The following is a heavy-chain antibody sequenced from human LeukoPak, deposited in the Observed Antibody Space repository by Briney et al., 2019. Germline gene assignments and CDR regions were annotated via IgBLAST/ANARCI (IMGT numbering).Heavy chain of an antibody. CDR3: ARGSTTCYS. CDR2: ITSSGGDK. CDR1: GFTFSDYY. V-gene: IGHV3-11*04. D-gene: IGHD2-2*01. Sequence: PGGSLRLSCATSGFTFSDYYMSWIRQAPGKGLEWVSYITSSGGDKFYADSVKGRFTISRDNAKNSVYLQMNSLRAEDTAVYYCARGSTTCYSWGQGTLVTVSS. J-gene: IGHJ4*02.